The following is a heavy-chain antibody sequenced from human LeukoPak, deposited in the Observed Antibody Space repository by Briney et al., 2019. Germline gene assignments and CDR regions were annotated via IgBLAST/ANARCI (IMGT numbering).Heavy chain of an antibody. CDR1: GGTFISYA. CDR3: ARTNIAARLSYYYMDV. J-gene: IGHJ6*03. V-gene: IGHV1-69*05. D-gene: IGHD6-6*01. CDR2: IIPIFGTA. Sequence: SVKVSCKASGGTFISYAISWVRQAPGQGLEWMGRIIPIFGTANYAQKFQGRVTITTDESTSTAYMELSSLRSEDTAVYYCARTNIAARLSYYYMDVWGKGTTVTVSS.